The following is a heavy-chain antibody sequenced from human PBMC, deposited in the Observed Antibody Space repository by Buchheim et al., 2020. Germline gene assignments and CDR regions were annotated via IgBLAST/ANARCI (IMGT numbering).Heavy chain of an antibody. CDR2: IYHSGST. CDR3: ARVNFWTGFVNYYYGMDV. CDR1: GGSISSGDYS. J-gene: IGHJ6*02. V-gene: IGHV4-30-2*01. Sequence: QLQLQESGSGLVKPSQTLFLTCAVSGGSISSGDYSWSWIRQPPGKGLEWIGYIYHSGSTYYNPSLKSRVTISVDRSKNQFFLKVTSVTAADTAVYYCARVNFWTGFVNYYYGMDVWGQGTT. D-gene: IGHD3/OR15-3a*01.